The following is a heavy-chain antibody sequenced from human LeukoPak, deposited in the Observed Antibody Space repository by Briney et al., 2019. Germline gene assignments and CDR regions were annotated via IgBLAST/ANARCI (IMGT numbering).Heavy chain of an antibody. D-gene: IGHD3-16*02. J-gene: IGHJ4*02. V-gene: IGHV3-23*01. CDR2: ISGSGGST. Sequence: GASLRLSCAASGFTFSSYAMSWVRQAPGKGLEWVSAISGSGGSTYYADSVKGRFTISRDNSKNTLYLQMNSLRAEDTAVYYCARGTYYDYVWGSYPFDYWGQGTLVTVSS. CDR3: ARGTYYDYVWGSYPFDY. CDR1: GFTFSSYA.